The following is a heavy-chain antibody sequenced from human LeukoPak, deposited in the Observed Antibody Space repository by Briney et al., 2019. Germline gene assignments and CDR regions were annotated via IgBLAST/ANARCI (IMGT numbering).Heavy chain of an antibody. CDR1: GFTFSSYS. D-gene: IGHD3-22*01. CDR3: ARLGIGGYYPLFDC. Sequence: PGGSLRLSCAASGFTFSSYSMNWVRQAPGKGLEWVSSISSSSSYIYYADSVKGRFTISRDNAKNSLYLQMNSLRAEDTAVYYCARLGIGGYYPLFDCWGQGTLVTVSS. V-gene: IGHV3-21*01. J-gene: IGHJ4*02. CDR2: ISSSSSYI.